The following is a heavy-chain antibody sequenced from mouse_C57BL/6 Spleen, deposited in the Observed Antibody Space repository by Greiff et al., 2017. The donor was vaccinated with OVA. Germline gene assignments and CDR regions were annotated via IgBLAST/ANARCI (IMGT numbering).Heavy chain of an antibody. Sequence: QVQLQQPGAELVKPGASVKLSCKASGYTFTSYWMHWVKQRPGQGLEWIGMIHPNSGSTNYNEKFKSKATLTVDKSSSTAYMQLSSLTSEDSAVYYCAREGPIYDGYDFDYWGQGTTLTVSS. V-gene: IGHV1-64*01. D-gene: IGHD2-3*01. J-gene: IGHJ2*01. CDR3: AREGPIYDGYDFDY. CDR2: IHPNSGST. CDR1: GYTFTSYW.